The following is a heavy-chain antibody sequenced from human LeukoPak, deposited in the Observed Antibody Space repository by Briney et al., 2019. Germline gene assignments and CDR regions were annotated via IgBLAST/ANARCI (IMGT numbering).Heavy chain of an antibody. D-gene: IGHD6-19*01. J-gene: IGHJ4*02. V-gene: IGHV3-21*01. CDR1: GFTFSSYS. CDR3: AGNPGYSSGWYMGPDY. Sequence: GGPLRLSCAASGFTFSSYSMNWVRQAPGKGLEWVSSISSSSSYIYYADSVKGRFTISRDNAKNSLYLQMNSLRAEDTAVYYCAGNPGYSSGWYMGPDYWGQGTLVTVSS. CDR2: ISSSSSYI.